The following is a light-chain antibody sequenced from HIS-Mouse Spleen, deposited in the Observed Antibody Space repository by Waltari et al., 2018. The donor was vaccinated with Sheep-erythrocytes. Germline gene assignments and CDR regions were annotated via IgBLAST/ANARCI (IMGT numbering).Light chain of an antibody. CDR3: QAWDSSTAV. V-gene: IGLV3-1*01. CDR1: KLGDKY. J-gene: IGLJ2*01. Sequence: VLTQPPSVSVSPGQTASITCSGAKLGDKYACWYQQKPGQSPVLVIYQDSKRPSGIPERFSGSNSGNTATLTISGTQAMDEADYYCQAWDSSTAVFGGGTKLTVL. CDR2: QDS.